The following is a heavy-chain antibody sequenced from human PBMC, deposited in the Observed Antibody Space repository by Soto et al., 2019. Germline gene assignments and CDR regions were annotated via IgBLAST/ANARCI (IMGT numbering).Heavy chain of an antibody. CDR1: GFTFDDYA. J-gene: IGHJ3*02. V-gene: IGHV3-9*01. CDR3: AKDMFIGPGGAHGAFDI. CDR2: ISWNSGSI. Sequence: EVQLVESGGGLVQPGRSLRLSCAASGFTFDDYAMHWVRQAPGKGLEWVSGISWNSGSIGYADSVKGRFTISRDNAKNSLYLQMNSLRAEDTALYYCAKDMFIGPGGAHGAFDIWGQGTMVTVSS. D-gene: IGHD3-16*01.